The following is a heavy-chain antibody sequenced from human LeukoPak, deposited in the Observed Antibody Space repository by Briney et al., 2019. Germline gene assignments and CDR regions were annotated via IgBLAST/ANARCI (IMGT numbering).Heavy chain of an antibody. CDR2: ISPYTGYT. D-gene: IGHD3-10*01. V-gene: IGHV1-18*01. J-gene: IGHJ3*02. CDR1: GYTFTNFG. CDR3: ARDGYYGSGSYYYSQKHAFDI. Sequence: GASVKVSCKASGYTFTNFGINWVRQAPGQGLEWVGWISPYTGYTNYVQSLQGRVTMTTDTSTTTAYMELRSLTSDDTAVYFCARDGYYGSGSYYYSQKHAFDIWGQGTMVTVSS.